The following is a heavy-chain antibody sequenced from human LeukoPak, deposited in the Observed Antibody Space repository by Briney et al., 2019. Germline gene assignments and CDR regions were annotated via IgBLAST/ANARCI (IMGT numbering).Heavy chain of an antibody. V-gene: IGHV5-51*01. J-gene: IGHJ4*02. CDR2: IYPGDSDT. Sequence: GESLKISCNGSGYRFTSYWIGWVRQMPGKGLEWMGIIYPGDSDTTYGPSFQGQVIISVDKSTSTAYLQWSSLKASDTAMYYCARLGSEAGTADGPDYWGQGTLVTVSA. D-gene: IGHD6-13*01. CDR3: ARLGSEAGTADGPDY. CDR1: GYRFTSYW.